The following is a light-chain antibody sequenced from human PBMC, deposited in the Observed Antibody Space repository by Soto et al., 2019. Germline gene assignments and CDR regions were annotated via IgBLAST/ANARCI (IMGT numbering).Light chain of an antibody. Sequence: DIQMTQSPSSLSASVEDRVTITCRASQTISKYLAWYQQKPGKAPDLLIYDVSTLQSRVPSSFSGSGSGTDFTLTISSLQPEDFATYYCQQSFSSPQTFGQGTKVDIK. V-gene: IGKV1-39*01. J-gene: IGKJ1*01. CDR2: DVS. CDR3: QQSFSSPQT. CDR1: QTISKY.